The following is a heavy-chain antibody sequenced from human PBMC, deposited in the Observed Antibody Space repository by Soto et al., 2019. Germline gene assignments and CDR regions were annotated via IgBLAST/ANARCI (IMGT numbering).Heavy chain of an antibody. CDR3: ARDRGSSDWFDP. V-gene: IGHV4-59*01. D-gene: IGHD6-6*01. J-gene: IGHJ5*02. CDR2: IYYSGST. Sequence: PSETLSLTCTVSDGSISSYYWSWIRQPPGKGLEWIGYIYYSGSTNYNPSLKSRVTISVDTSKNQFSLKLSSVTAADTAVYYCARDRGSSDWFDPWGQGTLVTVSS. CDR1: DGSISSYY.